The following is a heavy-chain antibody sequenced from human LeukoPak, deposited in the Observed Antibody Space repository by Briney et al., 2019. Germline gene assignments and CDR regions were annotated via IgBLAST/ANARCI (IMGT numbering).Heavy chain of an antibody. CDR1: GFTVSSNY. CDR3: ARGSYEYYYYGMDV. Sequence: PGGSLRLSCAASGFTVSSNYMSWVRQAPGKGLEWVSVIYSGGSTYYADSVKGRFTISRDNSKNTLYLQMNSLRAEDTAVYYCARGSYEYYYYGMDVWGQGTTVT. V-gene: IGHV3-66*01. CDR2: IYSGGST. D-gene: IGHD3-3*01. J-gene: IGHJ6*02.